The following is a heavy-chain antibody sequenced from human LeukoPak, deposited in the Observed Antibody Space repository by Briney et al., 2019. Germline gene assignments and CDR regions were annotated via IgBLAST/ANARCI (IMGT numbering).Heavy chain of an antibody. Sequence: SETLSLTCAVYGGSFSGYYWSWIRQPPGKGLEWIGEINHSGSTNYNPSLKSRVTISVDTSKNQFSLNLRFLTAADTAVYYCARGRNIGSSSALDYWGQGTLVTVSS. CDR2: INHSGST. CDR1: GGSFSGYY. D-gene: IGHD6-19*01. V-gene: IGHV4-34*01. CDR3: ARGRNIGSSSALDY. J-gene: IGHJ4*02.